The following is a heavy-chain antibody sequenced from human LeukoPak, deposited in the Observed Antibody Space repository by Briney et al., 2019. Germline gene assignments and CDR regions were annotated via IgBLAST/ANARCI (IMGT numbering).Heavy chain of an antibody. CDR3: AKHDSSSDF. Sequence: GGSLRHSCAASGFIFSSYGMHWVRQPPGKGLEWVAFIRSDGSDTYSAASVKGRFTISRDNSKNTLWLQMNSLRAEDTAVYYCAKHDSSSDFWGQGTLVTVSS. V-gene: IGHV3-30*02. D-gene: IGHD3-22*01. CDR2: IRSDGSDT. J-gene: IGHJ4*02. CDR1: GFIFSSYG.